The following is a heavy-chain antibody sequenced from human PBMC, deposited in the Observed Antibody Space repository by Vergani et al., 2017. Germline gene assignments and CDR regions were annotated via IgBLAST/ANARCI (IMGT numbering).Heavy chain of an antibody. CDR3: ARDIVVVPAAMSNWFDP. D-gene: IGHD2-2*01. CDR1: GYTFTSYG. Sequence: QVQLVQSGAEVKKPGASVKVSCKASGYTFTSYGISWVRQAPGQGLEWMGWISAYNGNTNYAQKLQGRVTMTTDTSTSTAYMELRRLRSDDTAVYYCARDIVVVPAAMSNWFDPWGQGTLVTVSA. CDR2: ISAYNGNT. J-gene: IGHJ5*02. V-gene: IGHV1-18*04.